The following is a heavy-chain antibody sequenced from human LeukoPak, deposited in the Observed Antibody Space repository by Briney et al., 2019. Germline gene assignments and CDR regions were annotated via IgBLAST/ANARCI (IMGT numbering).Heavy chain of an antibody. D-gene: IGHD3-16*02. V-gene: IGHV3-30*04. CDR3: AKGQYYAWGSYRYGIDY. J-gene: IGHJ4*02. CDR2: ISYDGSNK. Sequence: GGSLRLSCAASGFTFSSYAMHWVRQAPGKGLERVAVISYDGSNKYYADSVKGRFTISRDNSKNTLYLQMNSLRAEDTAVYYCAKGQYYAWGSYRYGIDYWGQGTLVTVSS. CDR1: GFTFSSYA.